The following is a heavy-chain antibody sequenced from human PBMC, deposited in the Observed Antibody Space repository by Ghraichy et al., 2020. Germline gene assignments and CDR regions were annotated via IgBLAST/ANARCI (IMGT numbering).Heavy chain of an antibody. CDR2: IEYSGST. Sequence: SQTRSLTCAVSGGSISSSSYYWGWIRQPPEKGLEWIGSIEYSGSTYYNPSLKSRVTISVDTSKNEFSLRLSSVTAADTAVYYCARYIRMGDYYFDYWGQGALVSVSS. J-gene: IGHJ4*02. D-gene: IGHD3-16*01. CDR3: ARYIRMGDYYFDY. CDR1: GGSISSSSYY. V-gene: IGHV4-39*01.